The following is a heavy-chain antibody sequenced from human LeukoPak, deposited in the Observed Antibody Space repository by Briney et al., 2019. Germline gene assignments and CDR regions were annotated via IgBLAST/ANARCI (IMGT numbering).Heavy chain of an antibody. Sequence: SETLSLTCTVSGGSISSYYWSWIRQPPGKGLEWIGYIYYSGSTNYNPSLKSRVTISVDASKNQFSLKLSSVTAADTAVYYCARTSEYSSSSPFDYWGQGTLVTVSS. D-gene: IGHD6-6*01. V-gene: IGHV4-59*01. CDR2: IYYSGST. CDR3: ARTSEYSSSSPFDY. CDR1: GGSISSYY. J-gene: IGHJ4*02.